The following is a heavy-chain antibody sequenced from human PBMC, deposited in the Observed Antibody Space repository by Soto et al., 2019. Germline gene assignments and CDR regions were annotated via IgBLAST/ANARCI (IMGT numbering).Heavy chain of an antibody. CDR3: AKDLVSGDGLWLMDQ. Sequence: EVQLVESGGGLVKPGGSLRLSCAASGFTFSNAWMSWVRQAPGKGLEWVGRIKSKTDGGTTDYAAPVKGRFTISRDDSKNTLYLQMNSLRDEDTAVYYCAKDLVSGDGLWLMDQWGQGTLVTVSP. V-gene: IGHV3-15*01. J-gene: IGHJ4*02. CDR2: IKSKTDGGTT. CDR1: GFTFSNAW. D-gene: IGHD4-17*01.